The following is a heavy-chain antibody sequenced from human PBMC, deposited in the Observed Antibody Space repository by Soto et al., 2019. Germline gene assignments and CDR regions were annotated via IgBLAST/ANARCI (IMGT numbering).Heavy chain of an antibody. J-gene: IGHJ4*02. CDR2: INSDGSST. CDR1: GFTFSSYS. D-gene: IGHD6-13*01. Sequence: PGGSLRLSCAASGFTFSSYSMNWVRQAPGKGLVWVSRINSDGSSTSYADSVKGRFTISRDNAKNTLYLQMNSLRAEDTAVYYCARVAAAGTAADYWGQGTLVTVSS. V-gene: IGHV3-74*01. CDR3: ARVAAAGTAADY.